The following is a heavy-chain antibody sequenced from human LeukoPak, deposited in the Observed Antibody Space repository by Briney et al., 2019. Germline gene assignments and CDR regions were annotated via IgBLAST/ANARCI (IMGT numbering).Heavy chain of an antibody. Sequence: ASVKVSFKASGYTFTSYGISWVRQPPGQGLEWMGWISAYNGNTNYAQNLQGRVTMTTDTSTSTAYMELRSLRSDDTAVYYCAREASSGWYFDYWGQGTLVTVSS. CDR2: ISAYNGNT. D-gene: IGHD6-19*01. J-gene: IGHJ4*02. CDR1: GYTFTSYG. CDR3: AREASSGWYFDY. V-gene: IGHV1-18*01.